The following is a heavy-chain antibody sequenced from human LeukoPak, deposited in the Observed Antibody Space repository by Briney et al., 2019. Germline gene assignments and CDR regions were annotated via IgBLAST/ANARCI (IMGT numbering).Heavy chain of an antibody. V-gene: IGHV3-48*03. CDR1: GFTFSSYD. J-gene: IGHJ4*02. CDR3: ARQMVVTATLDY. CDR2: ISSTGSAK. D-gene: IGHD2-15*01. Sequence: GGSLRLSCAASGFTFSSYDMNWVRQAPGKGLEWISFISSTGSAKYYSDSVKGRFTISRDNAKYSLYLQLTGLRAEDTVVYYCARQMVVTATLDYWGQGTLVTVSS.